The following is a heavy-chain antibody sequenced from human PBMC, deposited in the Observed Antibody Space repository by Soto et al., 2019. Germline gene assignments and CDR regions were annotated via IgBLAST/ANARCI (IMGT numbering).Heavy chain of an antibody. V-gene: IGHV3-23*01. D-gene: IGHD3-22*01. CDR3: AKASGDSSGYSYYFDY. J-gene: IGHJ4*02. CDR1: GFTFSSYA. CDR2: ISGSGGST. Sequence: LRLSCAASGFTFSSYAMSWVRQAPGKGLEWVSAISGSGGSTYSADSVKGRFTISRDNSKNTLYLQMNSLRAEDTAVYYCAKASGDSSGYSYYFDYWGQGTLVTVSS.